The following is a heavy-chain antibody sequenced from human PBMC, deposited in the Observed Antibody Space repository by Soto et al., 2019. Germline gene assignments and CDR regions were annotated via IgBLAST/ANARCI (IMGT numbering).Heavy chain of an antibody. Sequence: GGSLRLSCTASGFTFGDYAMSWFRQAPGKGLEWVGFIRSKAYGGTTEYAASVKGRFTISRDDCKSIAYLQMNSLKTEDTAVYYCTRDSGPAAAGTRKTRGPPDDYWGQGTLVTVSS. D-gene: IGHD6-13*01. V-gene: IGHV3-49*03. J-gene: IGHJ4*02. CDR3: TRDSGPAAAGTRKTRGPPDDY. CDR2: IRSKAYGGTT. CDR1: GFTFGDYA.